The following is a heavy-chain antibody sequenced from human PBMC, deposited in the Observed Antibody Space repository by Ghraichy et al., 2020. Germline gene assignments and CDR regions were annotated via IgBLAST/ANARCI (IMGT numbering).Heavy chain of an antibody. J-gene: IGHJ4*02. CDR3: TPYFFDGSGHYRSDY. CDR1: GFTFSDSA. Sequence: GGSLRLSCAASGFTFSDSAIHWVRQASGKGLEWIGRIRNKAYTYATAYTASVKGRFTLSREDSTSTAYLQLTSLTAEDSALYYCTPYFFDGSGHYRSDYWGQGTLVTVSS. CDR2: IRNKAYTYAT. V-gene: IGHV3-73*01. D-gene: IGHD3-22*01.